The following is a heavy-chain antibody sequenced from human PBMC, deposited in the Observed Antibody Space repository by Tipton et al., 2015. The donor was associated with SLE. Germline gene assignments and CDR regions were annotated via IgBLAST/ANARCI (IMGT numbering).Heavy chain of an antibody. Sequence: TLSLTCTVSGGSISSSSYYWSWIRQHPGKGLEWIGYIYYSGSTNYNPSLKSRVTISVDTSKNQFSLKLSSVTAADTAVYYCATTVASYFDYWGQGTLVTVSS. V-gene: IGHV4-61*01. J-gene: IGHJ4*02. CDR1: GGSISSSSYY. CDR2: IYYSGST. D-gene: IGHD4-23*01. CDR3: ATTVASYFDY.